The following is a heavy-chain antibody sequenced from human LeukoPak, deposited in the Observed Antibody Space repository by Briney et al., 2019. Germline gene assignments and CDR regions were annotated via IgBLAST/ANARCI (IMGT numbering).Heavy chain of an antibody. CDR3: VRGPGSSWYQADY. J-gene: IGHJ4*02. D-gene: IGHD6-13*01. V-gene: IGHV3-53*01. CDR1: GFTVSSNY. Sequence: GGSLRLSCAASGFTVSSNYMSWVRQGPGKGMEWVSVNSGGATYYADSVQGRFTISRDTSKNTLYLQMNSLRAEDTAVYYCVRGPGSSWYQADYWGQGTLVTVS. CDR2: NSGGAT.